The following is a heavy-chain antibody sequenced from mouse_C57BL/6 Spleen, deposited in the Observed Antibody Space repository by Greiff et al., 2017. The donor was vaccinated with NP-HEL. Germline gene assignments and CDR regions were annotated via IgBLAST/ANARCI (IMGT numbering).Heavy chain of an antibody. Sequence: EVQLQQSGPELVKPGASVKMSCKASGYTFTDYNMHWVKQSHGKSLEWIGYINPNNGGTSYNQKFKGKATLSVNKSSSTAYMELRSLTSEDSAVYYCARGEISYSNPFDYWGQGTTLTVSS. D-gene: IGHD2-5*01. CDR2: INPNNGGT. CDR3: ARGEISYSNPFDY. J-gene: IGHJ2*01. V-gene: IGHV1-22*01. CDR1: GYTFTDYN.